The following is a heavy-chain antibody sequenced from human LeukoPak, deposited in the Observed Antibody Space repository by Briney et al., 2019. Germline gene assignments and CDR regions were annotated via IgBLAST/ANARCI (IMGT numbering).Heavy chain of an antibody. CDR3: AELGITMIGGV. CDR1: GFTFSSYV. V-gene: IGHV3-30*04. Sequence: GRSLRLSCAASGFTFSSYVMHWVRQAPGKGLGWVAIISYDGSNEYYADSVKGRFTISRDNAKNSLYLQMNSLRAEDTAVYYCAELGITMIGGVWGKGTTVTISS. CDR2: ISYDGSNE. J-gene: IGHJ6*04. D-gene: IGHD3-10*02.